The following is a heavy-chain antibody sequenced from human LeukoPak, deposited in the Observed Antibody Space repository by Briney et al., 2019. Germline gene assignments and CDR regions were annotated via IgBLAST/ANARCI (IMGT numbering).Heavy chain of an antibody. Sequence: ASVKVSCKASGYTFTDYDINWVRQATGQGLEWKGWMNPNSGNTGYAQKFQDRVTMTRNSSISTAYMELSSLSSEDTAVYYCARGQKETIFGLVILLGYYMDVWGKGTTVTVSS. J-gene: IGHJ6*03. V-gene: IGHV1-8*01. CDR2: MNPNSGNT. D-gene: IGHD3-3*01. CDR1: GYTFTDYD. CDR3: ARGQKETIFGLVILLGYYMDV.